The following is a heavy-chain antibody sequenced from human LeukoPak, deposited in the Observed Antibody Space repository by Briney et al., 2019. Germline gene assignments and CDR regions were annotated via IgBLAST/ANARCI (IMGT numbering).Heavy chain of an antibody. Sequence: PSETLSLTCTVSGGSISSSSYYWGWIRQPPGKGLEWIGSIYYSGSTYYNPSLKSRVTISVDTSKNQFSLKLSSVTAADTAVYYCARHSGPPLLWFGELKPWFDPWGQGTLVTVSS. J-gene: IGHJ5*02. CDR1: GGSISSSSYY. CDR2: IYYSGST. D-gene: IGHD3-10*01. CDR3: ARHSGPPLLWFGELKPWFDP. V-gene: IGHV4-39*01.